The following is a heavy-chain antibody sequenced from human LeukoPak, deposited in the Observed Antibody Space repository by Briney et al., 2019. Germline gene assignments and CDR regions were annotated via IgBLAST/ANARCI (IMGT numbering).Heavy chain of an antibody. J-gene: IGHJ4*02. Sequence: GKSLRLSCAASGFSFNNYAMYWVRQAPGKGLEWVALISYDGGDKYYAESMKGRITNSRDNAENTLYLQMNNLRPDDTAFYFCVKEGVEYSYSYGDYWGQGTLVTVSS. D-gene: IGHD3-16*01. CDR2: ISYDGGDK. V-gene: IGHV3-30*18. CDR1: GFSFNNYA. CDR3: VKEGVEYSYSYGDY.